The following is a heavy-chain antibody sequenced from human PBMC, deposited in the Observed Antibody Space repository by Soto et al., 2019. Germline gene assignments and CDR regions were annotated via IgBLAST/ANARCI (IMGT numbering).Heavy chain of an antibody. V-gene: IGHV4-30-4*01. J-gene: IGHJ4*02. Sequence: PSETLSLTCTVSGGSISSGDYYWSWIRQPPGKGLEWIGYIYYSGSTYYNPSLKSRVTISVDTSKNQFSLKLSSVTAADTAVYYCARVDVSGSYYIVDYWGQGTLVTVSS. CDR1: GGSISSGDYY. CDR2: IYYSGST. CDR3: ARVDVSGSYYIVDY. D-gene: IGHD1-26*01.